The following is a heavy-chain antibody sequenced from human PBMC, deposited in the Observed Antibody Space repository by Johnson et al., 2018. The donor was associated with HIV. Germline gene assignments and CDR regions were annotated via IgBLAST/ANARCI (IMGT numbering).Heavy chain of an antibody. CDR2: IWYDGSNH. V-gene: IGHV3-33*01. J-gene: IGHJ3*02. Sequence: QVQLVESGGGVVQPGRPLRLSCAASGFTFSSYGIHWVRQAPGKGLEWVAVIWYDGSNHYYANSVKGRFTVYRDNSKYTLYLKMDSLRTEDTAVYYCAILGWGAFDIWGQGTMVTVSS. D-gene: IGHD2-21*01. CDR3: AILGWGAFDI. CDR1: GFTFSSYG.